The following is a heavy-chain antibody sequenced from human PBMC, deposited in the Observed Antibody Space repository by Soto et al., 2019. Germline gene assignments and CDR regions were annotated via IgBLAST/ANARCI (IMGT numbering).Heavy chain of an antibody. CDR3: ARDSGYDLTQPGRDV. V-gene: IGHV3-13*01. D-gene: IGHD5-12*01. Sequence: QAGGTLRLSCAASGFTFNNYDMHSVRQATGKGLEWVAVIGAAGDTHYPGSVKGRFTISRENGKNSVYLQMNSLRAGDTAIYYCARDSGYDLTQPGRDVWGQGTTVTVAS. CDR1: GFTFNNYD. J-gene: IGHJ6*02. CDR2: IGAAGDT.